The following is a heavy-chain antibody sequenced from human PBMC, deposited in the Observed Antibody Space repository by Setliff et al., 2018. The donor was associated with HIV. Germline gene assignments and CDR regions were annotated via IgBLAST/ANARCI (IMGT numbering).Heavy chain of an antibody. Sequence: PSETLSLTCSVSGATISRHFWSWIRQSPGKGLEWIGTIYDSGVTKYNPSLQTRVRVSVDTSKSHLSLSLTSVTPADTAVYYCTRRQWGTSGYYEFFQQWGQGSLGTV. J-gene: IGHJ1*01. D-gene: IGHD3-3*01. CDR2: IYDSGVT. CDR1: GATISRHF. V-gene: IGHV4-59*11. CDR3: TRRQWGTSGYYEFFQQ.